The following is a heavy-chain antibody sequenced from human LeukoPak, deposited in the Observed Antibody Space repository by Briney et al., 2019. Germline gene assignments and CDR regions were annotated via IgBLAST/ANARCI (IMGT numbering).Heavy chain of an antibody. CDR3: ARVGLPENWFDP. D-gene: IGHD5-12*01. CDR2: IYYSGST. J-gene: IGHJ5*02. Sequence: SETLSLTCTVSGGSISSSSYYWGWIRQPPGKGLEWIVSIYYSGSTYYNPSLKSRFTISVDTSKNQFSLKLSSVTAADTAVYYCARVGLPENWFDPWGQGTLVTASS. CDR1: GGSISSSSYY. V-gene: IGHV4-39*07.